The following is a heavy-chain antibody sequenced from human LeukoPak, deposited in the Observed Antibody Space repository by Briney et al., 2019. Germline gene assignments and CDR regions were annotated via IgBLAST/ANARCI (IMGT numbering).Heavy chain of an antibody. CDR2: IKQDGSEK. CDR3: ARDQGYTLPFDY. D-gene: IGHD5-24*01. V-gene: IGHV3-7*01. J-gene: IGHJ4*02. Sequence: PGGSLRLSCAASGLTFSSYWMSWVRQAPGKGLEWVANIKQDGSEKYYVDSVKGRFTISRDNAKNSLYLQMNSLRAEDTAVYYCARDQGYTLPFDYWGQGTLVTVSS. CDR1: GLTFSSYW.